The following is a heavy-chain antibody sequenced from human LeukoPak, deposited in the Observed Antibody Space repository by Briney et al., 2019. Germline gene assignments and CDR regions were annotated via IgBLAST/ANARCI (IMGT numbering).Heavy chain of an antibody. V-gene: IGHV3-21*01. J-gene: IGHJ6*02. CDR1: GFTFSSYS. CDR3: ARDRLERHFYYYGMDV. D-gene: IGHD1-1*01. Sequence: GGSLRLSCAASGFTFSSYSMNWVRQAPGKGLEWVSSITSSSSYIYYADSVKGRFTISRDNAKDSLYLQMNSLRAEDTAVYYCARDRLERHFYYYGMDVWGQGTTVTVSS. CDR2: ITSSSSYI.